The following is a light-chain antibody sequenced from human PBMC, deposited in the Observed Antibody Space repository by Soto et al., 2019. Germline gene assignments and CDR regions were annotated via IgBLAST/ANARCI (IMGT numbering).Light chain of an antibody. CDR3: SSYTSTSTRM. V-gene: IGLV2-14*01. CDR2: EIS. CDR1: SSDVGGYNY. Sequence: QSALTQPASVSGSLGRSITISCTGTSSDVGGYNYVSWYQQHPGKAPKLIIYEISNRPSGVSNRFSGSKSGNTASLTISGLQAEDEADYYCSSYTSTSTRMFGGGTKLTVL. J-gene: IGLJ3*02.